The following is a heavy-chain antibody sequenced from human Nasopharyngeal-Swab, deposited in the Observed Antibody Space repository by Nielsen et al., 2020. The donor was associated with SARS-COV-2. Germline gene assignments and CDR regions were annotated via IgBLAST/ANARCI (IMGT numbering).Heavy chain of an antibody. CDR1: GFTFSSYA. V-gene: IGHV3-23*01. CDR3: AKADSSGYYDDAFDI. J-gene: IGHJ3*02. Sequence: GESLKISCAASGFTFSSYAMSLVRQAPGKGLEWVSAISGSGGSTYYADSVKGRFTISRDNSKNTLYLQMNSLRAEDTAVYYCAKADSSGYYDDAFDIWGQGTMVTVSS. D-gene: IGHD3-22*01. CDR2: ISGSGGST.